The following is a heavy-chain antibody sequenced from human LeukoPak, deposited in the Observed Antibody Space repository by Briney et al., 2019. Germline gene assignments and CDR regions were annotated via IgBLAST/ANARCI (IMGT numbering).Heavy chain of an antibody. CDR3: ARSSHYYYGSGPLHAYYFDY. CDR2: NYPGDSDT. D-gene: IGHD3-10*01. Sequence: GESLETSWKGLGYSFTSYWIGLVPQRPGKGLDWIGMNYPGDSDTRNSPSLQGQVIISVDKSISTAYLQWSSLKASDTAMYYCARSSHYYYGSGPLHAYYFDYWGQGTLVTVSS. J-gene: IGHJ4*02. CDR1: GYSFTSYW. V-gene: IGHV5-51*01.